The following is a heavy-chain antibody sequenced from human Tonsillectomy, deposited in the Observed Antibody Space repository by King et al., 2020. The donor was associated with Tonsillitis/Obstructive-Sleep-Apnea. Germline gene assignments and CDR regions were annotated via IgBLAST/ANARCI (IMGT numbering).Heavy chain of an antibody. V-gene: IGHV3-21*01. CDR3: ARGSYYDLWSGPSSYYYYMDV. D-gene: IGHD3-3*01. CDR1: GFTFSSYS. CDR2: ISSSSSYI. J-gene: IGHJ6*03. Sequence: VQLVESGGGLVKPGGSLRLSCAASGFTFSSYSMNWVRQAPGKGLEWVSSISSSSSYIYYADSVKGRFTISRDNAKNSLYLQMNSLRAEDTAVYYCARGSYYDLWSGPSSYYYYMDVWGKGTTVTVSS.